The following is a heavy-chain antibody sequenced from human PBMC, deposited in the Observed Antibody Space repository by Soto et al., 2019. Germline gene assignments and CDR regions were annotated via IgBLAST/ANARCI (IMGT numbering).Heavy chain of an antibody. V-gene: IGHV5-51*01. CDR3: AASIFYYGMDV. Sequence: SLKISCKGSGYTFTNYWIGWVRQMPGKGLEWMGIIYPGDSDTKYNPSFQGQVTISADKSITTTYLQWSSLKASDTAIYYCAASIFYYGMDVWGQGTTVTVSS. CDR1: GYTFTNYW. CDR2: IYPGDSDT. J-gene: IGHJ6*02.